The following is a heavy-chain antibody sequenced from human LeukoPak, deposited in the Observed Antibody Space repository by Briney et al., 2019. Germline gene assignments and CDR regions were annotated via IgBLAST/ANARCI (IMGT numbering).Heavy chain of an antibody. V-gene: IGHV3-23*01. D-gene: IGHD3-10*02. J-gene: IGHJ6*04. CDR3: AELGITMIGGV. CDR1: GFTFSSYA. CDR2: ISRSGDST. Sequence: GGSLRLSCAASGFTFSSYAMSWVRQAPGKGLEWVSAISRSGDSTYYADSVKGRFTISRDNSKNTLYLQMNSLRAEDTAVYYCAELGITMIGGVWGKRTTVTISS.